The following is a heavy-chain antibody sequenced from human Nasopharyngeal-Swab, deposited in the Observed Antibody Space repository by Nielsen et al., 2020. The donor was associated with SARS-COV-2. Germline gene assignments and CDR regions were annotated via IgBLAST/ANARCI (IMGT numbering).Heavy chain of an antibody. J-gene: IGHJ6*02. CDR3: ARHRRDFGSETGASLWGMDL. D-gene: IGHD3-3*01. CDR1: SGAISSYY. V-gene: IGHV4-59*08. Sequence: SETLSLTCTVSSGAISSYYWSWIRQSPGRGLEWIGYMYYSGITSYNPSLKSRVTISVDMSEKQFSLNLNSVTAADTAVYYCARHRRDFGSETGASLWGMDLWGQGTTVTVSS. CDR2: MYYSGIT.